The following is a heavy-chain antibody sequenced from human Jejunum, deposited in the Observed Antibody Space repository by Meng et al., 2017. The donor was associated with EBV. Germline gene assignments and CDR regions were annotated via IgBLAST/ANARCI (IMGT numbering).Heavy chain of an antibody. CDR1: GDCISSSNW. J-gene: IGHJ4*02. CDR3: ARYGSGYFPALWY. D-gene: IGHD3-3*01. Sequence: QLQEAGPGPVKPSGTLSLTCAVSGDCISSSNWWSWVRQPPGKGLEWIGEIYHSGSTNYNPSLKSRVTISVDKSKNQFSLKLSSVTAADTAVYYCARYGSGYFPALWYWGQGTLVTVSS. CDR2: IYHSGST. V-gene: IGHV4-4*02.